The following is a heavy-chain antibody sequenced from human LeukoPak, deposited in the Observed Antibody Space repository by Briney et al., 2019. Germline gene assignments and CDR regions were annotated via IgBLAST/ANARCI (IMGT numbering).Heavy chain of an antibody. CDR3: TRHYRRFDAFDI. J-gene: IGHJ3*02. Sequence: PGGSLTLSCAASGFTFSGSAMHWVRRASGKGPEWVGRIRSKANSYATAYAASVKGRFTISRDDSKNTAYLQMNSLKTEDTAVYYCTRHYRRFDAFDIWGQGTMVTVSS. V-gene: IGHV3-73*01. CDR2: IRSKANSYAT. D-gene: IGHD4-11*01. CDR1: GFTFSGSA.